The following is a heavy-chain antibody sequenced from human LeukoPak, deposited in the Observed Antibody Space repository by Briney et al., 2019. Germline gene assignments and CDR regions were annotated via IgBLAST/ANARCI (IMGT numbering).Heavy chain of an antibody. CDR3: ARLIGSGSYDYFDY. CDR2: IFSDGST. Sequence: GGSLRLSCAPSLLTASSHYMSLVRQAPGKGLEWVSVIFSDGSTYYADSVKGRITISRDNYKNSVYLQMNSLRAEDTAVYFCARLIGSGSYDYFDYWGQGTLVAVSS. V-gene: IGHV3-66*01. J-gene: IGHJ4*02. CDR1: LLTASSHY. D-gene: IGHD1-26*01.